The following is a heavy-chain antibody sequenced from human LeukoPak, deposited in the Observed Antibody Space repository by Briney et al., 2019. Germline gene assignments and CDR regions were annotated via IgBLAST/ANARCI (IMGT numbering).Heavy chain of an antibody. CDR1: GFTFSSYA. CDR2: INGSGGST. J-gene: IGHJ4*02. CDR3: AKSGGGTFSSGWSFPAYYFDY. Sequence: GGSLRLSCAASGFTFSSYAMSWVRQAPGKGLEWVSAINGSGGSTYYADSVKGRFTISRDNSKNTLYLQMNSLRAEDTAVYYCAKSGGGTFSSGWSFPAYYFDYWGQGTLVTVSS. D-gene: IGHD6-19*01. V-gene: IGHV3-23*01.